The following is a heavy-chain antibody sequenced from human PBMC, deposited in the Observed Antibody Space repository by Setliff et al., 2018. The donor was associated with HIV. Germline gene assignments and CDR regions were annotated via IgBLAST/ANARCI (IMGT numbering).Heavy chain of an antibody. J-gene: IGHJ4*02. CDR2: ISGRGSKT. CDR1: GFTFSNFA. D-gene: IGHD2-8*01. Sequence: GGSLRLSCAASGFTFSNFAITWVRQAPGMGLEWISSISGRGSKTYYADSVKGRFTISRDKSKNTVFLQMDSLRSEDTAVYYCASGSGYCNKGDCYIGVHRTPDKYYFDSWGQGTLVTVSS. CDR3: ASGSGYCNKGDCYIGVHRTPDKYYFDS. V-gene: IGHV3-23*01.